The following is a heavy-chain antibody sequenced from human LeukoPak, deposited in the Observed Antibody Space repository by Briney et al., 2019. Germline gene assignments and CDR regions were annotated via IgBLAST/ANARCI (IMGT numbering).Heavy chain of an antibody. Sequence: GGSLRLSCAASGFTFSSYEMNWVRQAPGKGLEWVGRIKSKTDGGTTDYAAPVKGRFTISRDDSKNTLYLQMNSLKAEDTAVYYCTTDSSYYFDYWGQGTLVTVSS. CDR1: GFTFSSYE. CDR2: IKSKTDGGTT. CDR3: TTDSSYYFDY. J-gene: IGHJ4*02. V-gene: IGHV3-15*01. D-gene: IGHD6-6*01.